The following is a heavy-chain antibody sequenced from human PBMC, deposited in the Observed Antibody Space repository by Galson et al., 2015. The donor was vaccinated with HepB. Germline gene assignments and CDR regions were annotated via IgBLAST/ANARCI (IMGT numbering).Heavy chain of an antibody. J-gene: IGHJ3*02. V-gene: IGHV3-23*01. CDR2: ISGSGGST. CDR1: GFTFSSYA. CDR3: AKGLSGSSGYYHAFDI. D-gene: IGHD3-22*01. Sequence: SLRLSCAASGFTFSSYAMSWVRQAPGKGLEWVSAISGSGGSTYYADSVKGRFTISRDNSKNTLYLQMNSLRAEDTAVYYCAKGLSGSSGYYHAFDIWGQGTMVTVSS.